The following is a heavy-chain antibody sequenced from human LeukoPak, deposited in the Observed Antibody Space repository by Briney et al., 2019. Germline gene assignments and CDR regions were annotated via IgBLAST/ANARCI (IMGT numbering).Heavy chain of an antibody. CDR1: GFTFSSYW. V-gene: IGHV3-74*01. Sequence: GGSLRLSCAASGFTFSSYWMHWVRHAPGKGLVWVSRINTDGSSTSYADSVKGRFTISRDNAKNTLYLQMNSLRAEDTAVYYCARDLHAYYYDSSGYLWGQGTLVTVSS. J-gene: IGHJ4*02. CDR2: INTDGSST. CDR3: ARDLHAYYYDSSGYL. D-gene: IGHD3-22*01.